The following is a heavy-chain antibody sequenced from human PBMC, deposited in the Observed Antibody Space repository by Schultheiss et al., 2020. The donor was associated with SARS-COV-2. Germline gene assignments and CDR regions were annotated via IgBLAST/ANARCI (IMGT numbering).Heavy chain of an antibody. V-gene: IGHV3-13*05. J-gene: IGHJ4*02. D-gene: IGHD3-22*01. CDR2: IGTAGDP. CDR3: ARGLYDSSGYHFDY. CDR1: GFTFSSYS. Sequence: GGSLRLSCAASGFTFSSYSMNWVRQATGKGLEWVSAIGTAGDPYYPGSVKGRFTISRENAKNSLYLQMNSLRAGDTAVYYCARGLYDSSGYHFDYWGQGTLVTVSS.